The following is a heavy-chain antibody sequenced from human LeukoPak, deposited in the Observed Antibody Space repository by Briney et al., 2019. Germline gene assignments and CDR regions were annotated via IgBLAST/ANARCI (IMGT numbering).Heavy chain of an antibody. CDR1: GFTFDDYT. CDR3: ATELLSMITFGGVISYDDY. Sequence: PGGSLRLSCAASGFTFDDYTMLWVRQASGKGLEWDSLISWDGGSTYYADSVKGRFTISRDNSKNSLYLQMNSLRTEDTALYYCATELLSMITFGGVISYDDYWGQGTLVTVSS. V-gene: IGHV3-43*01. D-gene: IGHD3-16*01. CDR2: ISWDGGST. J-gene: IGHJ4*02.